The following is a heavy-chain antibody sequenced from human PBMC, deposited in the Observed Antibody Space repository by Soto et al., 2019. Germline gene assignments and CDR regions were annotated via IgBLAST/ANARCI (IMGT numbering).Heavy chain of an antibody. V-gene: IGHV3-74*01. J-gene: IGHJ5*02. CDR2: INSDGSST. D-gene: IGHD3-10*01. CDR1: GFTFSSYW. CDR3: ARDQRYYYGSGSYPEAWFDP. Sequence: GGSLRLSCAASGFTFSSYWMHWVRQAPGKGLVWVSRINSDGSSTSYADSVKGRFTISRDNAKNTLYLQMNSLRAEDTAVYYCARDQRYYYGSGSYPEAWFDPWGQGTLVTVSS.